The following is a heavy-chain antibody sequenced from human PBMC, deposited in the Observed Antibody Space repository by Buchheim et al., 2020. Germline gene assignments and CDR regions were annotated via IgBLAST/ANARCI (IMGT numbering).Heavy chain of an antibody. J-gene: IGHJ4*02. CDR2: ISIISSSI. V-gene: IGHV3-21*01. Sequence: EVQLVESGGGLVKPGGSLRLSCAASGFTFSSYSMNWVRQAPGKGLEWSSSISIISSSIYYADSVKGRSTISRDNAKNSLYLQMNSLRAEDTAVYYCARGISQYCSGGSCYSGGYDYWGQGTL. CDR3: ARGISQYCSGGSCYSGGYDY. D-gene: IGHD2-15*01. CDR1: GFTFSSYS.